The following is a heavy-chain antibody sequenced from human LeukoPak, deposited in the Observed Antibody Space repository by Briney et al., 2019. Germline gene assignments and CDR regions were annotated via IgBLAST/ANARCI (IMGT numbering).Heavy chain of an antibody. CDR2: ISGSGGST. D-gene: IGHD6-19*01. V-gene: IGHV3-23*01. CDR3: AKDPPPNTLIAVAGTYFDY. CDR1: GFTFSSYA. J-gene: IGHJ4*02. Sequence: PGGSLRLSCAASGFTFSSYAMSRGRQAPGKGPEWVSAISGSGGSTYYADSVKGRFTISRDNSKNTLYLQMNSLRADDTAVYYCAKDPPPNTLIAVAGTYFDYWGQGTLVTVSS.